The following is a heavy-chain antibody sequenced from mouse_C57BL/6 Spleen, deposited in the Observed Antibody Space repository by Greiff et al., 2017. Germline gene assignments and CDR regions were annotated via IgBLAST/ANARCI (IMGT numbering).Heavy chain of an antibody. Sequence: EVQLQESGGGLVKPGGSLKLSCAASGFTFSDYGMHWVRQAPEQGLEWVAYISSGSSTIYYADTVKGRFTISRDNAKNTLFLQMTSLRSEDTAMYYCARNCKGHYAMDYWGQGTSVTVSS. CDR3: ARNCKGHYAMDY. CDR1: GFTFSDYG. J-gene: IGHJ4*01. CDR2: ISSGSSTI. V-gene: IGHV5-17*01. D-gene: IGHD3-3*01.